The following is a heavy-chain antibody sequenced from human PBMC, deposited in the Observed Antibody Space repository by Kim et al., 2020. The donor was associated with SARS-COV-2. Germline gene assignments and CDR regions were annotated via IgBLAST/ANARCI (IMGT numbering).Heavy chain of an antibody. CDR3: EKLTPKGRAFDY. CDR1: GFTFNSYW. Sequence: GGSLRLSCGTSGFTFNSYWMSWVRQAPGKGLEWVANIKQDGSDKHYVDSVKGRFTISRDNANNALYLLMNSLRVDDTAIYYCEKLTPKGRAFDYWGQGTLVTVSS. J-gene: IGHJ4*02. D-gene: IGHD3-10*01. V-gene: IGHV3-7*01. CDR2: IKQDGSDK.